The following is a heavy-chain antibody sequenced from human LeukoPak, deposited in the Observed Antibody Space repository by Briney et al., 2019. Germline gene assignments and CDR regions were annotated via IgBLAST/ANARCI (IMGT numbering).Heavy chain of an antibody. V-gene: IGHV4-59*08. D-gene: IGHD2-15*01. CDR3: ARHNPYCSGGSCYDGGDY. J-gene: IGHJ4*02. Sequence: PSETLSLTCTVSGRFISSYYWRWIRQPPGKALECIVYIYYIWSTNYNPSLKSRVTISVDTSKNQFSLKLSSVTAADTGVYYCARHNPYCSGGSCYDGGDYWGQGTLVTVSS. CDR2: IYYIWST. CDR1: GRFISSYY.